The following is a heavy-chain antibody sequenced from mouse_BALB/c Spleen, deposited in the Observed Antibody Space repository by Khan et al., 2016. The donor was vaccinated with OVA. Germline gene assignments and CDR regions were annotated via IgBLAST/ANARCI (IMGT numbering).Heavy chain of an antibody. CDR1: GYTFTSYW. Sequence: DLVKPGASVKLSCKASGYTFTSYWINWIKQRPGQSLEWIGRIAPGSGSSSYNEMFKGKATLTLETSSSPAYIPLSSLSSEDAAVDFWARENYAGRAGYAMDYWGQGTSVTVSS. CDR3: ARENYAGRAGYAMDY. CDR2: IAPGSGSS. D-gene: IGHD2-4*01. J-gene: IGHJ4*01. V-gene: IGHV1S41*01.